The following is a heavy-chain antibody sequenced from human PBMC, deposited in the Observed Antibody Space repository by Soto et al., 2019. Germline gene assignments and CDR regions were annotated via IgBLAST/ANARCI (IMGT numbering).Heavy chain of an antibody. CDR3: ARNGVDWNYVEVRRVYWFDP. J-gene: IGHJ5*02. D-gene: IGHD1-7*01. CDR2: IYHSGST. CDR1: SGSISSSNW. Sequence: SETLSLTCAVSSGSISSSNWWSWVRQPPGKGLEWIGEIYHSGSTNYNPSLKSRVTISVDKSKNQFSLKLSSVTAADTAVYYCARNGVDWNYVEVRRVYWFDPWGQGTLVTVSS. V-gene: IGHV4-4*02.